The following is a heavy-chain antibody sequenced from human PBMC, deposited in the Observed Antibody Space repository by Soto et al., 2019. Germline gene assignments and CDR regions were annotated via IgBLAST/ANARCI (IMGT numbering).Heavy chain of an antibody. V-gene: IGHV3-64*01. D-gene: IGHD1-26*01. CDR2: ITSDGGGT. Sequence: GGPLRLSCAASGFTFGSYVMHWVRQAPGKGLEHVSAITSDGGGTYYANSVKGRFTISRDNSKNTLYLQMGSLRAEDMAVYYCARVIVAGATFRGYFDYWGLGTLVTLSS. CDR3: ARVIVAGATFRGYFDY. CDR1: GFTFGSYV. J-gene: IGHJ4*02.